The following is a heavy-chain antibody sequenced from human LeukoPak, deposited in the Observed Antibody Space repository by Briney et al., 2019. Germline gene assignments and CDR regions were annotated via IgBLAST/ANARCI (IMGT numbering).Heavy chain of an antibody. J-gene: IGHJ3*02. V-gene: IGHV1-24*01. D-gene: IGHD1-26*01. CDR3: ATDRWNSGSYFSAFDI. CDR1: GYTLTELS. Sequence: ASVKVSCKVSGYTLTELSMHWVRQAPGKGLEWMGGFDPEDGETIYAQEFQGRVTMTEDTSTDTAYMELSSLRSEDTAVYYCATDRWNSGSYFSAFDIWGQGTMVTVSS. CDR2: FDPEDGET.